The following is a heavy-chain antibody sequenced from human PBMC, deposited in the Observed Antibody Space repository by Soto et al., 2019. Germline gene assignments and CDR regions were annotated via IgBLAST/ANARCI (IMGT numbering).Heavy chain of an antibody. J-gene: IGHJ4*02. CDR1: GGSISSYY. CDR2: IYYSGST. V-gene: IGHV4-59*12. CDR3: ARDKITGLFDY. Sequence: SETLSLTCTVAGGSISSYYWSWIRQPPGKGLEWIGYIYYSGSTNYNPSLKSRVTISVHTSKNQSSLKLTSVTAADTAVYYCARDKITGLFDYWGQRTLVAVSS. D-gene: IGHD2-8*02.